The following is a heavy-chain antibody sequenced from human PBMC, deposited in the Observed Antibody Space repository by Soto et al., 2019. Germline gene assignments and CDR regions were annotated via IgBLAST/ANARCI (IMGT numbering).Heavy chain of an antibody. CDR1: GFTFSSYA. D-gene: IGHD2-2*03. Sequence: EVQLLESGGGLVQPGGSLRLSCAASGFTFSSYAMSWVRQAPGKGLEWVSAISGSGGSTFYADSMKGRFPISRDNSKNTLYRQMNNLRAEDTAVYYRATGRSYMDIVTVPAARLSADWWGQGTLVTAPS. J-gene: IGHJ4*02. CDR3: ATGRSYMDIVTVPAARLSADW. CDR2: ISGSGGST. V-gene: IGHV3-23*01.